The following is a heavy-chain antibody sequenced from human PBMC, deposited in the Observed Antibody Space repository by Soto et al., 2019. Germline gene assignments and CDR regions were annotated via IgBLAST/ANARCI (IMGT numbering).Heavy chain of an antibody. D-gene: IGHD2-21*01. CDR2: IYYNGNT. CDR3: ARESSEDGYKVDY. CDR1: GGSFSGYY. J-gene: IGHJ4*01. Sequence: SETLSLTCAVYGGSFSGYYWSWIRQHPGKGLEWIGFIYYNGNTYYNPSLKSRLTISLDTSKNHFSLKMNSVTAADTAVYLCARESSEDGYKVDYWGQGTLVTVSS. V-gene: IGHV4-31*11.